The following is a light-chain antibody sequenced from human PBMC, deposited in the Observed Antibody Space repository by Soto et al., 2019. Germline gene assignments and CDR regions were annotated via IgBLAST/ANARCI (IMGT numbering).Light chain of an antibody. V-gene: IGLV2-18*01. Sequence: QSVLTQPPSVSAAPGQKVTISCSGSSSNIGGNSVSWYQQLPGTAPKLLIYEASNRPSGVPDRFSGSKSGNTASLTISGLQAADEVDYYCSLYTSENTYVFGTGNKVTV. CDR2: EAS. J-gene: IGLJ1*01. CDR3: SLYTSENTYV. CDR1: SSNIGGNS.